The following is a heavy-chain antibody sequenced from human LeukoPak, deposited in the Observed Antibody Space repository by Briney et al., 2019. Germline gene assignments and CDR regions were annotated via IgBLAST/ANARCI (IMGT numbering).Heavy chain of an antibody. Sequence: GGSLRLSCAASGFTFSSYSMNWVRQAPGKGLEWVSSISSSSSYIYYADSVKGRFTISRDNAKNSLYLQMNSLRAEDTAVYYCAGGLGGNFDYWGQGTLVTVSS. CDR3: AGGLGGNFDY. CDR1: GFTFSSYS. J-gene: IGHJ4*02. V-gene: IGHV3-21*01. CDR2: ISSSSSYI. D-gene: IGHD4-23*01.